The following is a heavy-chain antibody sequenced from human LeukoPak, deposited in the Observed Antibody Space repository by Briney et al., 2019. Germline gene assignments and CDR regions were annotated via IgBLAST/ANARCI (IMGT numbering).Heavy chain of an antibody. Sequence: GGSLRLSCVVSGFIFSSYWMSWVRQAPGKGLEWVSYISSSGSTIYYADSVKGRFTISRDNAKNSLYLQMNSLRAEDTAVYYCARGEYCSSTSCESYYYYGMDVWGQGTTVTVSS. CDR2: ISSSGSTI. V-gene: IGHV3-48*04. CDR3: ARGEYCSSTSCESYYYYGMDV. D-gene: IGHD2-2*01. CDR1: GFIFSSYW. J-gene: IGHJ6*02.